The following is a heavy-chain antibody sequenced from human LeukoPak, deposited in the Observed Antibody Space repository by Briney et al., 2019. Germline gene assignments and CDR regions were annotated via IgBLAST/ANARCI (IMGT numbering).Heavy chain of an antibody. D-gene: IGHD6-25*01. CDR3: ARGGYSGSYYRFS. V-gene: IGHV3-74*01. J-gene: IGHJ4*02. CDR1: GFTFSDSW. CDR2: TRKDGSDT. Sequence: PGGSLRLSCAVSGFTFSDSWMHWVRQAPGRGPEWLSRTRKDGSDTVYADSAKGRLTASRDNAKNTVYLELTNLRPDDTALYYCARGGYSGSYYRFSWGRGTLVTVAS.